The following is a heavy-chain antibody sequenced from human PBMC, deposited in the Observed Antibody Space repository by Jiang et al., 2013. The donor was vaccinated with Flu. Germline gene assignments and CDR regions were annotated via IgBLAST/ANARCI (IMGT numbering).Heavy chain of an antibody. Sequence: VQLVESGGGLVQPGGSLRLSCTASGFSFSSYAMSWVRQAPGKGLEWVSTISGNGGSTYYADSVKGRFTISRDNSKNTLYLQMNSLRAEDTAVYYCAKGLQLYYYGMDVWGQGTTVTVSS. J-gene: IGHJ6*02. V-gene: IGHV3-23*04. CDR2: ISGNGGST. CDR3: AKGLQLYYYGMDV. CDR1: GFSFSSYA. D-gene: IGHD6-13*01.